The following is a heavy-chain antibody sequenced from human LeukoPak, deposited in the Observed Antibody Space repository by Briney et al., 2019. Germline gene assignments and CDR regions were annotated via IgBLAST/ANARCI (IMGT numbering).Heavy chain of an antibody. CDR1: GGSISSYH. CDR2: IYYSGGT. D-gene: IGHD3-22*01. CDR3: ATRGVTYYYDSSGLD. V-gene: IGHV4-59*05. Sequence: PSETLSLTCTVSGGSISSYHWIWIRQPPGKGLEWIGSIYYSGGTYYNPSLKSRVTISVDTSKNQFSLKLSSVTAADTAVYYCATRGVTYYYDSSGLDWGQGTLVTVSS. J-gene: IGHJ4*02.